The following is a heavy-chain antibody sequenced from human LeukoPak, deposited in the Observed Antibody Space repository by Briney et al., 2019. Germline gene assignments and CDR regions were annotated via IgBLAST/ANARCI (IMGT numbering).Heavy chain of an antibody. CDR3: AREARITIFGVVINAFDI. Sequence: TSETLSLTCTVSGGSISSYYWSWIRQPAGKGLEWIGRIYTSGSTNYNPSLKSRVTMSVDTSKNQFSLKLSSVTAADTAVYYCAREARITIFGVVINAFDIWGQGTMVTVSS. J-gene: IGHJ3*02. V-gene: IGHV4-4*07. D-gene: IGHD3-3*01. CDR1: GGSISSYY. CDR2: IYTSGST.